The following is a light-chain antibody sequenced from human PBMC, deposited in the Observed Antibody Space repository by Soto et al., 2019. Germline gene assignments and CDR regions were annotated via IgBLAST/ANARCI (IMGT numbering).Light chain of an antibody. V-gene: IGKV3-11*01. CDR3: TQRSTWPWT. Sequence: IVLTQSPATLSLSPGARATLSCRAGQSVSSYLAWYQQKPGQAPRLLIYDASNRATGIPARFSGTGSGIDFTLTISSLEPEDFAVYYCTQRSTWPWTSSQGTKVEIK. J-gene: IGKJ1*01. CDR1: QSVSSY. CDR2: DAS.